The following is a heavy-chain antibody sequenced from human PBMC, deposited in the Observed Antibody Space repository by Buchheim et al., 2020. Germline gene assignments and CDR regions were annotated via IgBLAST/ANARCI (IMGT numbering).Heavy chain of an antibody. CDR2: ISGSGATT. CDR3: AKALAVADSSWRAFDI. V-gene: IGHV3-23*01. J-gene: IGHJ3*02. Sequence: EVQLLESGGGLVQPGGSLRLSCAASGFTFSSYAMSWVRQAPGKGLEWVSVISGSGATTYYADSVKGRFTISRDSSKNTLYLQMNSLRAEDTAVYYCAKALAVADSSWRAFDIWGQGT. CDR1: GFTFSSYA. D-gene: IGHD6-19*01.